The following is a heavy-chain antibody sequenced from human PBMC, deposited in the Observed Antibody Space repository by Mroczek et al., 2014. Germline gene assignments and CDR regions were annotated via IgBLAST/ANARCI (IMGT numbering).Heavy chain of an antibody. CDR3: AKDLKTTVVIGQHDY. CDR2: ISYDGSNK. CDR1: GFTFSSYG. V-gene: IGHV3-30*18. J-gene: IGHJ4*02. D-gene: IGHD4-23*01. Sequence: ESGGGVVQPGRSLRLSCAASGFTFSSYGMHWVRQAPGKGLEWVAVISYDGSNKYYADSVKGRFTISRDNSKNTLYLQMNSLRAEDTAVYYCAKDLKTTVVIGQHDYWGQGTLVTVSS.